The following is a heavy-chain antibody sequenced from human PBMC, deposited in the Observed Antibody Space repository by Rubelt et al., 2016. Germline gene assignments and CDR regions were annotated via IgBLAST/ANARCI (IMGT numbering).Heavy chain of an antibody. J-gene: IGHJ3*02. V-gene: IGHV4-38-2*02. Sequence: QVQLQESGPGLVKPSETLSLTCTVSGYSISSGYYWGWIRQPPGKGLEWIGSIYHSGSTYYNPSLKSRVTIAVDTSKNQFSLKLSSVTAADTAVYYCARDEDIVVVPAAKGFVDIWGQGTMVTVSS. CDR1: GYSISSGYY. CDR2: IYHSGST. D-gene: IGHD2-2*01. CDR3: ARDEDIVVVPAAKGFVDI.